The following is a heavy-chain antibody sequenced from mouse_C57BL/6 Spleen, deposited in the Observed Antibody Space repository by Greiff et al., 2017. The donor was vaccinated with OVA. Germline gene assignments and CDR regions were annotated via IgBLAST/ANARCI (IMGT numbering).Heavy chain of an antibody. Sequence: GGGLVQPKGSLKLSCAASGFRFNTYAMNWVRQAPGKGLEWVARIRSKSNNYATYYADSVKDRFTISRDDSESMLYLQMNNLKTEDTAMYYCVSRAWFAYWGQGTLVTVSA. J-gene: IGHJ3*01. V-gene: IGHV10-1*01. CDR3: VSRAWFAY. CDR1: GFRFNTYA. CDR2: IRSKSNNYAT.